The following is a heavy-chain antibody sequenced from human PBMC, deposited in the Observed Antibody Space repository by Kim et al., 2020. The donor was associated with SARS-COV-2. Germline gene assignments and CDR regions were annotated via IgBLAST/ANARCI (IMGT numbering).Heavy chain of an antibody. CDR1: GITIDSHW. Sequence: GGSLRLSCTASGITIDSHWMPWVRQAPGKGLVWVASIKQDGSEKPYVDSVKGRFTIFRDNAKKSMYMEMNSLRVEDTAMYYCARGGVGCACWGEGTLVT. CDR3: ARGGVGCAC. CDR2: IKQDGSEK. V-gene: IGHV3-7*01. J-gene: IGHJ4*02. D-gene: IGHD2-15*01.